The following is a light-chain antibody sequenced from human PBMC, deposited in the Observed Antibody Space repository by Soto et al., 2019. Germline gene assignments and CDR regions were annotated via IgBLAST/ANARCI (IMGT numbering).Light chain of an antibody. Sequence: QSALTQPASVSGSPGQSITISCTGTSSDVGTYNLVSWYQQHSGQAPKLMIYEDSKRPSGISNRFSGSKSGNTASLTISGLQAEDEADYYCCSYAGSSTYVFGTGTKVTVL. CDR2: EDS. CDR3: CSYAGSSTYV. V-gene: IGLV2-23*01. CDR1: SSDVGTYNL. J-gene: IGLJ1*01.